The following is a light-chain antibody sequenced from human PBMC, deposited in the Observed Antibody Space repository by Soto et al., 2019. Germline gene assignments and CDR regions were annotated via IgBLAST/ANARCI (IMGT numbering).Light chain of an antibody. V-gene: IGKV3-15*01. J-gene: IGKJ1*01. Sequence: EIVMTQSPATLSVSPGERATHSCRASQSVSSDLAWYHQKPGQAPRLLIYGASTRATGIPARFSGSGSGTEFTLTITSLQSEDFAVNYCQQYNNWPRTFGQGTKVEIK. CDR2: GAS. CDR1: QSVSSD. CDR3: QQYNNWPRT.